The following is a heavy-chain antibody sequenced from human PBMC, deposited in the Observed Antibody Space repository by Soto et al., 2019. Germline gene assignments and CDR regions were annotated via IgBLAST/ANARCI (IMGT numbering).Heavy chain of an antibody. V-gene: IGHV3-23*01. J-gene: IGHJ6*02. Sequence: GGSLRLSCAASGFTFSTYAMSWVRQAPGKGLEWVSSISGSGGSTHYADSVKGRFTISRDNSKNTVYLQMNSLRAEDTAVYYCAKKSGTGMGVWGQGTTVTVSS. D-gene: IGHD1-7*01. CDR1: GFTFSTYA. CDR3: AKKSGTGMGV. CDR2: ISGSGGST.